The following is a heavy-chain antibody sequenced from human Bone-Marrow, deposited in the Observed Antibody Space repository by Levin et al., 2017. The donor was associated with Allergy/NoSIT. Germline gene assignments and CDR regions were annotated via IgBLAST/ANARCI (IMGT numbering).Heavy chain of an antibody. V-gene: IGHV4-61*03. J-gene: IGHJ5*02. CDR2: VSYSGST. D-gene: IGHD5-18*01. Sequence: PGGSLRLSCSVSGGSVRSDNYYWSWIRQPPGKPLEWIGYVSYSGSTTYSPSLESRVTISLGTSENHFSLRLSSLTAADTAVYYCVRGRGARAMEVPDHWGQGILVTVSS. CDR3: VRGRGARAMEVPDH. CDR1: GGSVRSDNYY.